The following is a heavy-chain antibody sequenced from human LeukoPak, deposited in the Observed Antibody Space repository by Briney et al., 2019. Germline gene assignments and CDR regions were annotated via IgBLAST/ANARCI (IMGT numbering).Heavy chain of an antibody. CDR1: GGSISSYY. V-gene: IGHV4-4*08. Sequence: SETLSLTCTVSGGSISSYYWSWIRQPPGKGLEWIGYIYTTGSINYNPSLKSRVTISADPSKNQFSLKLSSVTAADTAVYYCARDQDYYGSGSYGPDHWGQGILVTVSS. CDR3: ARDQDYYGSGSYGPDH. D-gene: IGHD3-10*01. J-gene: IGHJ5*02. CDR2: IYTTGSI.